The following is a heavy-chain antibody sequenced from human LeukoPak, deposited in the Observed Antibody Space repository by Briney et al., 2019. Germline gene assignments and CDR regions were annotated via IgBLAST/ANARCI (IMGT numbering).Heavy chain of an antibody. J-gene: IGHJ2*01. CDR3: ARRAAGWYFDL. V-gene: IGHV4-59*11. D-gene: IGHD1-14*01. Sequence: SETLSLTCTVSGGSISSHYWSWIRQPPGKGLEWIGYIYYSESTNYNPSLKSRVTISVDTSKNQFSLKLSSVTAADTAVYYCARRAAGWYFDLWGRGTLVTVSS. CDR2: IYYSEST. CDR1: GGSISSHY.